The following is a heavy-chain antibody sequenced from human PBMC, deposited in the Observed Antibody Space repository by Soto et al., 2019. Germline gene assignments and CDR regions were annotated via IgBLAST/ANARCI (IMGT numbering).Heavy chain of an antibody. D-gene: IGHD1-26*01. CDR3: ARDQWELLSDY. Sequence: QVQLVESGGGLVKPGGSLRLSCAASGFTFSDYYMSWIRQAPGKGLEWVSYISSSSSYTNYADSVKGRFTISRDNAKNSLYLQMNSLRAEDTAVYYCARDQWELLSDYWGQGTLVTVSS. CDR2: ISSSSSYT. CDR1: GFTFSDYY. J-gene: IGHJ4*02. V-gene: IGHV3-11*05.